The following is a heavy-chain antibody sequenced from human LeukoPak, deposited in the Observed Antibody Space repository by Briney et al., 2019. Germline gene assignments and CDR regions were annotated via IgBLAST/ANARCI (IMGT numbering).Heavy chain of an antibody. V-gene: IGHV4-59*04. J-gene: IGHJ3*02. CDR1: GFTFSSYS. CDR3: VRTYSIGWSTGVFDI. Sequence: GSLRLSCAASGFTFSSYSMNWIRQPPGKGPEWVGGIYYSGSTYYNPSLESRVTISVDTSKSQFSLRLSSVTAADTAVYYCVRTYSIGWSTGVFDIWGQGTMVTVSS. CDR2: IYYSGST. D-gene: IGHD6-19*01.